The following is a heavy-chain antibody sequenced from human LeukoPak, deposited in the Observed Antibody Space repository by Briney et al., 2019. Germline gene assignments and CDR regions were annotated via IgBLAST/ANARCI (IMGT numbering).Heavy chain of an antibody. CDR2: ISSDSGDT. CDR1: GYTFTGYN. CDR3: ARWMVSPHTKERNDAFDI. D-gene: IGHD2-8*01. J-gene: IGHJ3*02. V-gene: IGHV1-2*02. Sequence: ASVKVSCKASGYTFTGYNVHWVRQAPGQGLEWMGWISSDSGDTDCAQKLQARVTMTRDTSINTVYMELSRLTSDDTAVYYCARWMVSPHTKERNDAFDIWGQGTVVTVSS.